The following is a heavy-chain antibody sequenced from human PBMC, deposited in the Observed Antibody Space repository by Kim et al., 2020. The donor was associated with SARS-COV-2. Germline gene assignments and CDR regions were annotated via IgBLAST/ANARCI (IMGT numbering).Heavy chain of an antibody. V-gene: IGHV3-33*01. J-gene: IGHJ6*02. CDR2: IWYDGSNK. CDR3: ARDLCRDGYNFYYYYYGMDV. D-gene: IGHD5-12*01. CDR1: GFTFSSYG. Sequence: GGSLRLSCAASGFTFSSYGMHWVRQAPGKGLEWVAVIWYDGSNKYYADSVKGRFTISRDNSKNTLYLQMNSLRAEDTAVYYCARDLCRDGYNFYYYYYGMDVWGQGTTVTVSS.